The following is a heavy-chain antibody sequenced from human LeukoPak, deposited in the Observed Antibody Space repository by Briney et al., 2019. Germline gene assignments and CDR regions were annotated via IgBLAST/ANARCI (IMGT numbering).Heavy chain of an antibody. J-gene: IGHJ3*02. CDR1: GFTLNSFC. D-gene: IGHD3-3*01. V-gene: IGHV3-23*01. CDR2: YSGSGGST. Sequence: GSLRLSLAAPGFTLNSFCIRLVRPAPGKGLEWVLAYSGSGGSTYYADSVKGRFTISRDNAKNSLYLQMNSLRAEDTAVYYCARVSPTVREWLDAFDIWGQGTMVTVSS. CDR3: ARVSPTVREWLDAFDI.